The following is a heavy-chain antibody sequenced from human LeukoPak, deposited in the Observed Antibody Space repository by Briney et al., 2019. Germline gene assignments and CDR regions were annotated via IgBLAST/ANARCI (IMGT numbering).Heavy chain of an antibody. CDR3: ARSGTAMVPSNWFDP. CDR2: IYHSGST. D-gene: IGHD5-18*01. V-gene: IGHV4-4*02. Sequence: PSETLSLTCAVSGGSISSSNWWSWVRQPPGKGLEWIGEIYHSGSTNYNPSLKSRVTISVDKSKNQFSLKLSSVTAADTAVYYCARSGTAMVPSNWFDPWGQGTLVTVSS. CDR1: GGSISSSNW. J-gene: IGHJ5*02.